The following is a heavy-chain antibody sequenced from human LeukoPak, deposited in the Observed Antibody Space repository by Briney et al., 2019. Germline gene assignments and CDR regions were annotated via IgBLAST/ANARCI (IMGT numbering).Heavy chain of an antibody. V-gene: IGHV4-34*01. CDR1: GGSFSGYY. Sequence: SETLSLTCAVYGGSFSGYYWSWIRQPPGKGLEWIGEINHSGSTNYNPSLKSRVTISVDTSKNQFSLKLSSVTAADTAVYYCARGRYYYDSPFDYWGQGTLVTVSS. CDR3: ARGRYYYDSPFDY. J-gene: IGHJ4*02. CDR2: INHSGST. D-gene: IGHD3-22*01.